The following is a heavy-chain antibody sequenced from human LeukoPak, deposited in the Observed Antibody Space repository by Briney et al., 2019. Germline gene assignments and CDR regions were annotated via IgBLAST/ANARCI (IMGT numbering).Heavy chain of an antibody. CDR1: GITFSSHG. CDR3: AKNRGAGSHYYYHMNV. CDR2: IRYDGSNK. J-gene: IGHJ6*03. Sequence: PGGSLRLSCAASGITFSSHGMHWVRQAPGKGLEWVAFIRYDGSNKYYADSVKGRFTISRDNSKNTLYLQMSSLRAEDTAVYYCAKNRGAGSHYYYHMNVWGKGTTVTVSS. V-gene: IGHV3-30*02. D-gene: IGHD1-26*01.